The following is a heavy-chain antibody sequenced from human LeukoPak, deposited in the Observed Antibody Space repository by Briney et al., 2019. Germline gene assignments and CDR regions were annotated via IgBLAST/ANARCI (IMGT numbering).Heavy chain of an antibody. D-gene: IGHD3-3*01. CDR2: VHLDGRT. CDR3: AREGGFYRPLDY. CDR1: GGSFSGYY. J-gene: IGHJ4*02. Sequence: SETLSLTCAVYGGSFSGYYWSWIRQPPGKGLEWIGEVHLDGRTNYNPSLESRLTISVDLSENHVSLKLTSVTAADTAVYYCAREGGFYRPLDYSGQGTLVTVSS. V-gene: IGHV4-34*01.